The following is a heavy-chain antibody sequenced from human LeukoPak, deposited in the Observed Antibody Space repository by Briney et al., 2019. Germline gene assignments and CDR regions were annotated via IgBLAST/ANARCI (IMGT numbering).Heavy chain of an antibody. CDR2: INWNSGGI. Sequence: GGSLRLSCTASGFTFDDYAMHWVRQAPGKGLEWVSGINWNSGGIAYADSVKGRFTISRDNAKNSLYLQMNSLRPEDMALYYCAKVRAPLSGNSYYFDYWGQGTLVTVSS. D-gene: IGHD1-26*01. CDR3: AKVRAPLSGNSYYFDY. V-gene: IGHV3-9*03. J-gene: IGHJ4*02. CDR1: GFTFDDYA.